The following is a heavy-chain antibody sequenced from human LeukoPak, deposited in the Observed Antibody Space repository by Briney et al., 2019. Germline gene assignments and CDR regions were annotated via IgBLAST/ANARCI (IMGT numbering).Heavy chain of an antibody. CDR2: IYYSGST. CDR1: GGSISSSSYC. J-gene: IGHJ4*02. Sequence: SETLSLTCTVSGGSISSSSYCWGWIRQPPGKGLEWIGSIYYSGSTYYNPSLKSRVAISVDTSKNQFSLKLSSVTAADTAVYYCARGAEWLFQYWGQGTLVTVSS. D-gene: IGHD3-3*01. CDR3: ARGAEWLFQY. V-gene: IGHV4-39*07.